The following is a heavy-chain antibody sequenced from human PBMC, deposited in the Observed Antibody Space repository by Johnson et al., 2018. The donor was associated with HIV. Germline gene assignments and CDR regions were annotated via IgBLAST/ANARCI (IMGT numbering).Heavy chain of an antibody. D-gene: IGHD3-22*01. V-gene: IGHV3-66*01. CDR3: AREGGAFYDSSGSLAFDI. CDR1: GFTVSSNY. J-gene: IGHJ3*02. CDR2: IYSGGST. Sequence: VLLVESGGGLVQPGGSLRLSCAASGFTVSSNYMSWVRQAPGKGLAWVAVIYSGGSTYYADSVKGRFTISKDNSKSTLYVQMNRLTVDDTAVYYCAREGGAFYDSSGSLAFDIWGQGTMVTVSS.